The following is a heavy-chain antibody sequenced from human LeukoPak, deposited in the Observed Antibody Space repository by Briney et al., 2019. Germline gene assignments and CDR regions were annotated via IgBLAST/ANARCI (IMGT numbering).Heavy chain of an antibody. CDR2: ISGGGGNT. D-gene: IGHD1-26*01. V-gene: IGHV3-23*01. CDR3: AKDRWVGTTPPRPYYFDY. CDR1: EFTFSSDA. Sequence: GGSLRLSCAASEFTFSSDAMSWVRQAPGKGLEWVSTISGGGGNTYCADSVKGRFTISRDNSKNTLYLQMNSLRAEDTAVYYCAKDRWVGTTPPRPYYFDYWGQGTLVTVSS. J-gene: IGHJ4*02.